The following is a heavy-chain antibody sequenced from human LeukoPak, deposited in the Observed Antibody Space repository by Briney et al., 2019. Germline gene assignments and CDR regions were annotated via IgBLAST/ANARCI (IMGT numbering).Heavy chain of an antibody. CDR2: IDPSGSYT. V-gene: IGHV5-10-1*01. J-gene: IGHJ4*02. CDR1: GYILTSFW. D-gene: IGHD2-15*01. Sequence: SGECLKISCKGSGYILTSFWISWVRQMRGKGLEWMGRIDPSGSYTNYSLSFQGHVTISADKSISTAYPQCSSLKASDTAMYYCARQDLYGVVAALDYWGQGTLVTVSS. CDR3: ARQDLYGVVAALDY.